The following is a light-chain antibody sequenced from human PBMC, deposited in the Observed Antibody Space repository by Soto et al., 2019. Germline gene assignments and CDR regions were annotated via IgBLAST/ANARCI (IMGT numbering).Light chain of an antibody. CDR3: QHRSNWPPIT. CDR1: QGVSIY. V-gene: IGKV3-11*01. J-gene: IGKJ5*01. CDR2: DSS. Sequence: EIVFTQAPATPFFSSREKDTLSFRASQGVSIYLAWYQQKPGQAPRLLIYDSSNRAAGIPARFSARGSGTDFTLFISNLEPEDSAVYYCQHRSNWPPITFGQGTRLEIK.